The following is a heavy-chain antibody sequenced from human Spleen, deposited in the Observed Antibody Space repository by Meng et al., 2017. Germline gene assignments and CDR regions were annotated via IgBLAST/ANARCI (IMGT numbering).Heavy chain of an antibody. D-gene: IGHD3-22*01. CDR2: ISSSSSYI. CDR3: ASTPSDESRGYYPWYFDL. J-gene: IGHJ2*01. CDR1: GFTFSTYG. V-gene: IGHV3-21*01. Sequence: EVQLVESGGGLVKPGGSLRLSCAASGFTFSTYGMNWVRQAPGKGLEWVSSISSSSSYIYYADSVKGRFTISRDNAKNSLYLQMNSLRAEDTAVYYCASTPSDESRGYYPWYFDLWGRGTLVTVSS.